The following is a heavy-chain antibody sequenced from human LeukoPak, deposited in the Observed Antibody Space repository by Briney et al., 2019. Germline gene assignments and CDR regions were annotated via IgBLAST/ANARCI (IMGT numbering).Heavy chain of an antibody. V-gene: IGHV1-3*01. CDR3: ARDGRTVGATQSLGC. J-gene: IGHJ4*02. CDR1: GYTFTSYA. Sequence: ASVKVSCKASGYTFTSYAMHWVRQAPGQRLEWMGWINAGNGNTKYSQKFQGRVTITRDTSASTAYMELISLRSEDTAVYYCARDGRTVGATQSLGCWGQGTLVIVSS. D-gene: IGHD1-26*01. CDR2: INAGNGNT.